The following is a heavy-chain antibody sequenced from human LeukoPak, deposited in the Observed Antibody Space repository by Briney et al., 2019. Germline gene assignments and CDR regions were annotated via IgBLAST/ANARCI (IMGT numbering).Heavy chain of an antibody. Sequence: GGSLRLSCTVSGFAFGSEAMSWVRQSPARGLEWVASISPGGGTTYYADYVKGRFTISRDNSNNILHVQMNSLRAEDTALYYCARGRYALESSWGQGTLVTVSS. CDR2: ISPGGGTT. CDR3: ARGRYALESS. CDR1: GFAFGSEA. J-gene: IGHJ5*02. V-gene: IGHV3-23*01. D-gene: IGHD3-3*01.